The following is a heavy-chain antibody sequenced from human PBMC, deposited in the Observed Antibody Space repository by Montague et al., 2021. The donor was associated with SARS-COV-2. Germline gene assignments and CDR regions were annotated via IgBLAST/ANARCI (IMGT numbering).Heavy chain of an antibody. CDR3: ARERRYNWFDA. Sequence: SETLSLTCIVSGGSISSNYWSWIRQPPGKGLEWIGYIYSRGSTNYNPSLKSRITMSVDTSKNQFSLKVSSVTAADTAVYYCARERRYNWFDAWGQGKLVTVSS. J-gene: IGHJ5*02. V-gene: IGHV4-59*01. CDR1: GGSISSNY. CDR2: IYSRGST.